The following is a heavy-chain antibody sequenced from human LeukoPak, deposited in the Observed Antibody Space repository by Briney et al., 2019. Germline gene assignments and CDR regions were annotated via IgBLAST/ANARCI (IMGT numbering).Heavy chain of an antibody. Sequence: PGGTLRLSCAASGFTFSIHSMNWVRQAPGKGREGVSYIGHTGTVMYHADSVKGRFTISRDNARNSLYLQMNSLRDEDTAVYYCARRPSSGWPFDYWGQGTLVTVSS. CDR2: IGHTGTVM. J-gene: IGHJ4*02. CDR3: ARRPSSGWPFDY. D-gene: IGHD6-19*01. CDR1: GFTFSIHS. V-gene: IGHV3-48*02.